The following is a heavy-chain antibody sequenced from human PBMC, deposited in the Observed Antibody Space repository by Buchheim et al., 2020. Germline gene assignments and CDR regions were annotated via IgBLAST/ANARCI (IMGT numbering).Heavy chain of an antibody. Sequence: QVQLVQSGAEVKKPGASVKVSCKASGYTFISYDINWVRQATGQGLEWMGWMNPNSGNTGYPQRFPGRVTMTRDTSISTAYMELSSLGSEDTAVYYCTSAVKYYNPSAYYPFDYWGQGT. CDR1: GYTFISYD. CDR2: MNPNSGNT. CDR3: TSAVKYYNPSAYYPFDY. D-gene: IGHD3-22*01. J-gene: IGHJ4*02. V-gene: IGHV1-8*01.